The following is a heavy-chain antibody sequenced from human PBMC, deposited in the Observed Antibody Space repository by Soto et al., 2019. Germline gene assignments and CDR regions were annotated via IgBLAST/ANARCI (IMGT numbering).Heavy chain of an antibody. J-gene: IGHJ6*02. V-gene: IGHV3-30*18. D-gene: IGHD1-1*01. CDR3: TKDRNYWNDIYYYGMDV. CDR2: IAYDGSNK. CDR1: GFTFSSYG. Sequence: QVQLVESGGGVVQPGSSLRLSCAASGFTFSSYGMHWVRQAPGKGLEWVAGIAYDGSNKCYADSVKGRFTISRDNSKKTLYLQMISLRAEDTSVYYCTKDRNYWNDIYYYGMDVWGQGTTVTVSS.